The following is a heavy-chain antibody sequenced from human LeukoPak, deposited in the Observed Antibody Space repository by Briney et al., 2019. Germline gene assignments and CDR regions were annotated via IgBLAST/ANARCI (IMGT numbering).Heavy chain of an antibody. CDR2: INPNSGGT. J-gene: IGHJ6*03. Sequence: SVKVSCKASGYTFTSYGIGWVRQAPGQGLEWMGWINPNSGGTNYAQKFQGRVTMTRDTSISTAYMELSGLRSDDTAVYYCARDGQQLGFYYYYYSMDAWGKGTTVTVSS. D-gene: IGHD6-13*01. V-gene: IGHV1-2*02. CDR3: ARDGQQLGFYYYYYSMDA. CDR1: GYTFTSYG.